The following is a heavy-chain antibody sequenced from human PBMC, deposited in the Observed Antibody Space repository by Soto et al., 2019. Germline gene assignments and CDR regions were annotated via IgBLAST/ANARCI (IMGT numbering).Heavy chain of an antibody. V-gene: IGHV5-51*01. Sequence: EVQLVQSGAEVKKPGESLKISCKVSGYSFTSYWIGWVRQMPGKGLEWMGIIWPGDSDTRYSPSFEGQVTISADKSINTAYLQWSGLKASDTAMYYCARHQGRVYGSGTFSTVAYWGQGTLVTVSS. CDR2: IWPGDSDT. CDR3: ARHQGRVYGSGTFSTVAY. J-gene: IGHJ4*02. CDR1: GYSFTSYW. D-gene: IGHD3-10*01.